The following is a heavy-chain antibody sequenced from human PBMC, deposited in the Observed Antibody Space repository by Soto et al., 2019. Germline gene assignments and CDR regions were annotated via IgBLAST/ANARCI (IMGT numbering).Heavy chain of an antibody. D-gene: IGHD3-10*01. J-gene: IGHJ4*02. CDR1: GYSFTSYY. CDR2: INPSGGST. CDR3: ARASTLMVRGVIINY. Sequence: ASVKLSCKASGYSFTSYYMRCVRQTPGQGLEWMGIINPSGGSTSYAQKFQGRVTMTRDTSTSTVYMELSSLRSEDTAVYYCARASTLMVRGVIINYWGQGTLVTVSS. V-gene: IGHV1-46*03.